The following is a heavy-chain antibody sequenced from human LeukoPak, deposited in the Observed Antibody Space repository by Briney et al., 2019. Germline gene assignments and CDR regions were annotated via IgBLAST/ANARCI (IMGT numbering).Heavy chain of an antibody. CDR2: IHHSGST. V-gene: IGHV4-38-2*01. D-gene: IGHD2-2*01. CDR3: ARGEAVPATDFDY. CDR1: AHSISRGYY. J-gene: IGHJ4*02. Sequence: SETLSLTCVVSAHSISRGYYWGWIRQPPGKGLEWIGNIHHSGSTYYNPPLKSRATISVDTSKNQFSLKLSSVTAADTAVYYCARGEAVPATDFDYWGQGTLVTVSS.